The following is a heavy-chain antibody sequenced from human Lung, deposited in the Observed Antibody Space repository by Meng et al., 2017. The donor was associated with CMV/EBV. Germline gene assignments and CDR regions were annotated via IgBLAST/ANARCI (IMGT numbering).Heavy chain of an antibody. D-gene: IGHD1-26*01. V-gene: IGHV4-4*02. CDR2: IDDSGCT. CDR1: GVSISSNIR. CDR3: ARGKQDAWELLAY. J-gene: IGHJ4*02. Sequence: QVQLQESGPGLVKPSGTLSLTCCVSGVSISSNIRWTWVRQPPGKGLEWIGDIDDSGCTNYNPSLNSRISISLDKSKNHFSLKVNSVTAADTAVYYCARGKQDAWELLAYWGQGALVTVSS.